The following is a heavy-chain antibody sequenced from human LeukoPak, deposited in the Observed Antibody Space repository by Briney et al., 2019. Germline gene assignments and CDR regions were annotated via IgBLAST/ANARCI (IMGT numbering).Heavy chain of an antibody. J-gene: IGHJ4*02. CDR2: IYHSGST. CDR1: GGSISSSNW. V-gene: IGHV4-4*02. Sequence: PSETLSLTCAVSGGSISSSNWWSWVRQPPGKGLEWIGEIYHSGSTNYNPSLKSRVTISVDKSKNQFSLKLSSVTAADTAVYYCARGHSGSYYSYFDYWGQGTLVTVSS. D-gene: IGHD1-26*01. CDR3: ARGHSGSYYSYFDY.